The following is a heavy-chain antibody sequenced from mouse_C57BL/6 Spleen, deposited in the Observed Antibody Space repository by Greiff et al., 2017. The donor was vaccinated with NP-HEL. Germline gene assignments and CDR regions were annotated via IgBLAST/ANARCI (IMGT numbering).Heavy chain of an antibody. CDR3: ARKGEGYYYGSSYGFFDY. CDR1: GYAFSSYW. CDR2: IYPGDGDT. V-gene: IGHV1-80*01. Sequence: VKLQESGAELVKPGASVKISCKASGYAFSSYWMNWVKQRPGKGLEWIGQIYPGDGDTNYNGKFKGKATLTADKSSSTAYMQLSSLTSEDSAVYFCARKGEGYYYGSSYGFFDYWGQGTTLTVSS. J-gene: IGHJ2*01. D-gene: IGHD1-1*01.